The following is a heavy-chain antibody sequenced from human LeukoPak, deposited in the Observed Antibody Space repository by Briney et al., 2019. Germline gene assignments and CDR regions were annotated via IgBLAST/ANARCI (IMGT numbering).Heavy chain of an antibody. V-gene: IGHV1-3*03. Sequence: GASVKVSCKASGYTSTSYAMHWVRQAPGQRLEWMGWINAGNGNTKYSQEFQGRVTITRDTSASTAYMELSSLRSEDMAVYYCARDTAMVTGFDYWGQGALVTVSS. CDR2: INAGNGNT. D-gene: IGHD5-18*01. CDR1: GYTSTSYA. CDR3: ARDTAMVTGFDY. J-gene: IGHJ4*02.